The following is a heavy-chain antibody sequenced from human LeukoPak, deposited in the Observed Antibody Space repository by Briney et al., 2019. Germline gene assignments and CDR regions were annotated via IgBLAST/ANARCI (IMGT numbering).Heavy chain of an antibody. CDR3: ARGQWLPDY. J-gene: IGHJ4*02. Sequence: GGSLRLSCVGSGFTFRSHAMSWIRQAPGKGLEWVSYISSSSSYTNYADSVKGRFTISRDNTKNSLYLQMNSLRAEDTAVYYCARGQWLPDYWGQGTLVTVSS. CDR2: ISSSSSYT. CDR1: GFTFRSHA. D-gene: IGHD5-12*01. V-gene: IGHV3-11*06.